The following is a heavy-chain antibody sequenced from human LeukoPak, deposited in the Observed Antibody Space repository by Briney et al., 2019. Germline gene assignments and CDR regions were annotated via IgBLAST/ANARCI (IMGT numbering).Heavy chain of an antibody. D-gene: IGHD6-13*01. V-gene: IGHV3-9*01. CDR1: GFTFDVYA. CDR3: AKDIMGIAAAGYFDY. J-gene: IGHJ4*02. Sequence: GGSLRLSCAASGFTFDVYAMHWVRQAPGKGLEWVSGISWNSGSIGYADSVKGRFTISRDNAKNSLYLQMNSLRAEDTALYYCAKDIMGIAAAGYFDYWGQGTLVTVSS. CDR2: ISWNSGSI.